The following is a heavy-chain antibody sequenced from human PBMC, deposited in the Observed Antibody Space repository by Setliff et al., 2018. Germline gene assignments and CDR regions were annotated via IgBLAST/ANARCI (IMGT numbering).Heavy chain of an antibody. CDR1: GGSFSDYW. CDR2: IHHSGST. CDR3: ARDLYSSSSGGFYYYYYYMDV. J-gene: IGHJ6*03. Sequence: PSETLSLTCAVCGGSFSDYWWSWIRQLPGKGLEWIAEIHHSGSTNFHPSLKSRVAISVDPSKNQFSLKLSSVIAADTAVYYCARDLYSSSSGGFYYYYYYMDVWGKGTTVTVSS. D-gene: IGHD6-6*01. V-gene: IGHV4-34*01.